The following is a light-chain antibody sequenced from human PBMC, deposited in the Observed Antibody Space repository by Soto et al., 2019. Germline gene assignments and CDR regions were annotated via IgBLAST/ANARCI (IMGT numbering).Light chain of an antibody. CDR2: SNN. CDR1: NSNIGADYD. V-gene: IGLV1-40*01. Sequence: QSVLTQPPSVSGAPGQRVTISCAGSNSNIGADYDVHWYQQFPGTAPKLLIFSNNNRPSGVPDRFSGSKSGTSASLAITGLQAEDEADYYCQSSDSGLGGSVFGGGTKVTVL. CDR3: QSSDSGLGGSV. J-gene: IGLJ3*02.